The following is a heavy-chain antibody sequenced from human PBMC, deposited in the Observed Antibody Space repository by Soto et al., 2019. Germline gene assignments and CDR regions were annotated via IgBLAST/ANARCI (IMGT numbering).Heavy chain of an antibody. CDR1: GYTFTTYA. J-gene: IGHJ4*02. Sequence: ASVKVSCKASGYTFTTYAIHWVRQAPGQRLEWMGWINAGNGNTKYSQEFQGRVTITRDTSASTAYMELSSLRSEDTAVYYCARILEYCSGGSCDFWGQGTLVTVSS. D-gene: IGHD2-15*01. CDR3: ARILEYCSGGSCDF. V-gene: IGHV1-3*01. CDR2: INAGNGNT.